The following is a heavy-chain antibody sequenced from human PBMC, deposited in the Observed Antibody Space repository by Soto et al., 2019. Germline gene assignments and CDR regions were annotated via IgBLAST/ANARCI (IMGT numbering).Heavy chain of an antibody. CDR1: GFNMVNYA. CDR3: ARTIIHYYFDS. J-gene: IGHJ4*02. V-gene: IGHV3-23*03. CDR2: LYSGGGTT. Sequence: EVQLLKSGGGLVQPGGSQRLSCVGSGFNMVNYAMTWVRQAPGKGLEWVSLLYSGGGTTHSADSVEGRVTVSRDNSKNTMYLQISSLRDEDTAVYYCARTIIHYYFDSWGQGALVTVSS.